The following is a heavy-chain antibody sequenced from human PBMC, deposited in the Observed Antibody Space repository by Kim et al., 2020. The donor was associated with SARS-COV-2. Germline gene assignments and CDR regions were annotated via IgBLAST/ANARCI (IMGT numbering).Heavy chain of an antibody. CDR2: IRNKANSYTT. CDR3: TRSSDSWNNWFDP. V-gene: IGHV3-72*01. CDR1: GFTFSDHY. D-gene: IGHD3-22*01. Sequence: GGSLRLSCAASGFTFSDHYMDWVRQAPGKGLEWVGRIRNKANSYTTEYAASVKGRFTISRDDLSLYLQMNILKLEDTALYYCTRSSDSWNNWFDPWGQGTLVTVSS. J-gene: IGHJ5*02.